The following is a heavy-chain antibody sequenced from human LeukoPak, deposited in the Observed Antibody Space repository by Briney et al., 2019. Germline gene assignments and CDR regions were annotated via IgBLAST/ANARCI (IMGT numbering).Heavy chain of an antibody. CDR2: INPSGGST. J-gene: IGHJ4*02. V-gene: IGHV1-46*01. D-gene: IGHD3-10*01. CDR3: ARDLRYYGSGREGYFDY. CDR1: GYTFTSYY. Sequence: ASVKVSCKASGYTFTSYYMHWVRQAPGQGLEWMGIINPSGGSTSYAQKFQGRVTMTRDTSTSTVYMELSSLRSEDTAVYYCARDLRYYGSGREGYFDYWGQGTLVTVSS.